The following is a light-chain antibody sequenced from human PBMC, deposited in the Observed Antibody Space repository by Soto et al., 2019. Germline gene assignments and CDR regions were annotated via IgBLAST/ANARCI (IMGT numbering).Light chain of an antibody. Sequence: QSVLTQPPSASGTPGQRVTLSCSGSSSNVGRNTVTWYQQLPGTAPKDLINSNNQRPSGVPDRFSGSKSGTSASLTISGLQPDDEAEYYCAAWDENVTGFVVFGGGTKLTVL. J-gene: IGLJ2*01. CDR2: SNN. CDR1: SSNVGRNT. V-gene: IGLV1-44*01. CDR3: AAWDENVTGFVV.